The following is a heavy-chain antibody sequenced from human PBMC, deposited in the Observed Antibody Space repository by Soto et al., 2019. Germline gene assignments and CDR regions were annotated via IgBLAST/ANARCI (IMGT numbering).Heavy chain of an antibody. V-gene: IGHV3-7*03. Sequence: VSLRLSCAASGFTFSRYWMYWVRQAPGKGLELVANIKQDGSEKYYVDSVKGRFTISRDNAQNSLYLQMNSLRAEDTAMYYCARLTRGTPDDFWGQGILVTVSS. J-gene: IGHJ4*02. CDR3: ARLTRGTPDDF. D-gene: IGHD2-2*01. CDR1: GFTFSRYW. CDR2: IKQDGSEK.